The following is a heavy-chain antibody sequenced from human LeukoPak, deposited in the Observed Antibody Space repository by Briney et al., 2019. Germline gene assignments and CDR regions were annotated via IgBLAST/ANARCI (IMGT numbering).Heavy chain of an antibody. CDR3: AKDRPAWYSSSWYFDY. Sequence: GGSLRLSCAASGFTFSNYAMSWVRQAPGEGLEWVSAISGSGGSTYYADSVKGRFTISRDNSKNTLYLQMNSLRAEDTAVYYCAKDRPAWYSSSWYFDYWGQGTLVTVSS. D-gene: IGHD6-13*01. J-gene: IGHJ4*02. V-gene: IGHV3-23*01. CDR2: ISGSGGST. CDR1: GFTFSNYA.